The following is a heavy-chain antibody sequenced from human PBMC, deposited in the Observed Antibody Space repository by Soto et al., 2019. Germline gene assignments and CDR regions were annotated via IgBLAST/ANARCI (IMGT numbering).Heavy chain of an antibody. Sequence: EVQLVESGGGLVQPGGSLRLSCAASGFTFSSYDMHWVRQATGKGLEWVSAIGTAGDTYYPGSVKGRFTIARENAKNSLYLQMNSLRAGDTAVYYCARVARGYCYGQYDYWGQGTLVTVSS. CDR1: GFTFSSYD. CDR2: IGTAGDT. V-gene: IGHV3-13*01. D-gene: IGHD5-18*01. CDR3: ARVARGYCYGQYDY. J-gene: IGHJ4*02.